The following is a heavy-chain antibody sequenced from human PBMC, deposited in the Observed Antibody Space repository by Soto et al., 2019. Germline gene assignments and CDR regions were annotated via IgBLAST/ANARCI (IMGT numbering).Heavy chain of an antibody. CDR2: INPNSGGT. V-gene: IGHV1-2*04. CDR3: ARDFSHPQHGTQSYYYYGMDV. Sequence: ASVKVSCKASGYTFTGYYMHWVRQAPGQGLEWMGWINPNSGGTNYAQKFQGWVTMTRDTSISTAYMELSRLRSDDTAVYYCARDFSHPQHGTQSYYYYGMDVWGQGTTVTVSS. J-gene: IGHJ6*02. CDR1: GYTFTGYY. D-gene: IGHD6-13*01.